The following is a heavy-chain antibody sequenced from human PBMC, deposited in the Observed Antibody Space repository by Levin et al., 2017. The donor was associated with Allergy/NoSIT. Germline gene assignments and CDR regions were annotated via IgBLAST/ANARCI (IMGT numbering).Heavy chain of an antibody. J-gene: IGHJ4*02. CDR3: ARPGGAMVRGANFDR. CDR1: GFSFRTYG. D-gene: IGHD3-10*01. V-gene: IGHV3-30*03. Sequence: SCAASGFSFRTYGMHWVRQAPGKGPEWLALISHDGTNIYYSDPVRGQFTISRDISRNTLYLQMNNLRTEDTAMYYCARPGGAMVRGANFDRWGQGTLVTVSS. CDR2: ISHDGTNI.